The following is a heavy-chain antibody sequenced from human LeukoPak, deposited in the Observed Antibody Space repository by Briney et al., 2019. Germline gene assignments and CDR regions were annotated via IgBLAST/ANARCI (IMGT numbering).Heavy chain of an antibody. D-gene: IGHD3-10*01. CDR1: GFTFSSHN. V-gene: IGHV3-21*01. J-gene: IGHJ6*02. Sequence: PGGSLRLSCAASGFTFSSHNMNWVRQAPGKGLEWVSSISSSSSYINHADSVKGRFTISRDNAKNSLYLQMNSLRAEDTAVYYCARDWAAYESSGSHFPPVWGQGTTVTVSS. CDR2: ISSSSSYI. CDR3: ARDWAAYESSGSHFPPV.